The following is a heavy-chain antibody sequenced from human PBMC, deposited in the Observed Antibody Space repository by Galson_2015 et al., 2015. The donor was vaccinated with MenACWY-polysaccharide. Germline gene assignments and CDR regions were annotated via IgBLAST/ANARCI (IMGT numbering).Heavy chain of an antibody. J-gene: IGHJ4*02. D-gene: IGHD6-13*01. V-gene: IGHV4-4*02. CDR3: ARDSASSWFMFDY. CDR1: GGSISSSHW. Sequence: SETLSLTCAVSGGSISSSHWWSWVRQPPGKGLEWIGEIYHSGSTNYNPSLKSRITILVDKSKNQFSLSLSSVTAADTAMYYCARDSASSWFMFDYWGPGSLVTVSS. CDR2: IYHSGST.